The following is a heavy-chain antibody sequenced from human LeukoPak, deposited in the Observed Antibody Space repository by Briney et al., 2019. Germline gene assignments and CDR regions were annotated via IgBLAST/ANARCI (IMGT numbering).Heavy chain of an antibody. D-gene: IGHD4-17*01. J-gene: IGHJ6*02. Sequence: SETLSLTCTVSGGSISSYYWSWIRQPAGKGLEWIGRIYTTGSTYYNPSLRSRVTMSVDTSRNQFSLKLSSVTAADTAVYYCAGDDYGDSPYYYYGMDVWGQGTTVTVSS. V-gene: IGHV4-4*07. CDR3: AGDDYGDSPYYYYGMDV. CDR2: IYTTGST. CDR1: GGSISSYY.